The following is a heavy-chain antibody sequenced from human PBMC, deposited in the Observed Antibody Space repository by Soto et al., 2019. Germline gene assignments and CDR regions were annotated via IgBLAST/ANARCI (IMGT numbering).Heavy chain of an antibody. CDR1: GESFSGYY. CDR2: INHSGTT. Sequence: SETLSLTCAVYGESFSGYYWSWIRQAPGRGLEWVGEINHSGTTNYNTSLKSRVTISVDTSKNQFSLKLSSVTAADTAVYYCARGVVRRVIIQYTSFFDYWGQGTPVTVS. D-gene: IGHD3-10*01. J-gene: IGHJ4*02. CDR3: ARGVVRRVIIQYTSFFDY. V-gene: IGHV4-34*01.